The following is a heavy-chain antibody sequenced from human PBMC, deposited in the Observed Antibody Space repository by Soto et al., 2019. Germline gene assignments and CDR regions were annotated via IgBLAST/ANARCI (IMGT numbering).Heavy chain of an antibody. CDR1: GVTFSSYS. Sequence: GGSLRLSCAASGVTFSSYSMNWVRQATGKGLEWVSYISSSSSTIYYADSVKGRFTISRDNAKNSLYLQMNSLRDEDTAVYYCAIGGRSGSILFDYWGQGTLVTVSS. V-gene: IGHV3-48*02. J-gene: IGHJ4*02. CDR3: AIGGRSGSILFDY. D-gene: IGHD3-10*01. CDR2: ISSSSSTI.